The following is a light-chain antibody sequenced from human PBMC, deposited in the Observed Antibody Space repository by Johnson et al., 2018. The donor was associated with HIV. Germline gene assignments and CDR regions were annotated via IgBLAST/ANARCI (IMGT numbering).Light chain of an antibody. CDR2: ENN. J-gene: IGLJ1*01. CDR3: GTWDGSLSAGV. CDR1: SSNVGNNY. V-gene: IGLV1-51*02. Sequence: QSALTQPPSVSAAPGQKVTISCSGSSSNVGNNYVSWFQQLPGTAPKLLIYENNKRPSGIPDRFSGSKSGPSTTLGITGLQPGDEADYYCGTWDGSLSAGVIGTGTKVTVL.